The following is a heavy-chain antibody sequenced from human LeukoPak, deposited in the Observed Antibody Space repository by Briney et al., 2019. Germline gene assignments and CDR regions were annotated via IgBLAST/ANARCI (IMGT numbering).Heavy chain of an antibody. CDR2: ISGSSSYI. J-gene: IGHJ6*04. Sequence: GGSLRLSCAASGFTFSSYSMNWVRQAPGKGLEWVSSISGSSSYIYYADSVKGRFTISRDNAKSSLYLQMNSLRAEDTAVYYCAELGITMIGGVWGKGTTVTISS. CDR3: AELGITMIGGV. CDR1: GFTFSSYS. D-gene: IGHD3-10*02. V-gene: IGHV3-21*01.